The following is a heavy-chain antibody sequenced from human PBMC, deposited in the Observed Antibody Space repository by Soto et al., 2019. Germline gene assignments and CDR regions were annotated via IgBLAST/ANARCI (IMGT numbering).Heavy chain of an antibody. CDR3: ARDSMVRGVTRRDYYYMDV. CDR2: IIPILGIA. J-gene: IGHJ6*03. CDR1: GGTFSSYT. D-gene: IGHD3-10*01. V-gene: IGHV1-69*08. Sequence: QVQLVQSGAEVKKPGSSVKVSCKASGGTFSSYTIRWVRQAPGQGLEWMGRIIPILGIANYAQKFQGRVTITADKSTSTAYMELSSLRSEDTAVYYCARDSMVRGVTRRDYYYMDVWGKGTTVTVSS.